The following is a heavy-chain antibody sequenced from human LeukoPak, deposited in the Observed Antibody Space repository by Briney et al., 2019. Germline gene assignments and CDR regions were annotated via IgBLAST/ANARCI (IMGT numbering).Heavy chain of an antibody. V-gene: IGHV3-43*02. CDR3: AKDSGWQLLRAEYFQH. CDR2: ISADGRST. Sequence: GGSLRLSCAVSGFTFDNYAIHWVRQVPGKSLEWVSLISADGRSTYYADSVKGRFTISRDNSKSSLYLQMRSLTTEDTAVYYCAKDSGWQLLRAEYFQHWGPGTLVTVSS. J-gene: IGHJ1*01. D-gene: IGHD2-15*01. CDR1: GFTFDNYA.